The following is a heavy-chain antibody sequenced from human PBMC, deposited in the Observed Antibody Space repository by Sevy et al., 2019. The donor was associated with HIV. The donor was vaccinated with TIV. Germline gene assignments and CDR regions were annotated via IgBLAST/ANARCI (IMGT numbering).Heavy chain of an antibody. J-gene: IGHJ4*02. CDR1: GYTFTTYN. D-gene: IGHD2-2*01. CDR2: MSPYNGNK. V-gene: IGHV1-18*01. Sequence: ASVKVSCKASGYTFTTYNIVWVRQAPGQGLEWLAWMSPYNGNKNYAHRVQGRVTMTTDTFTDTAFLELRSLKFDDTAVYYCARGSSSWYDYWGQGTLVTVS. CDR3: ARGSSSWYDY.